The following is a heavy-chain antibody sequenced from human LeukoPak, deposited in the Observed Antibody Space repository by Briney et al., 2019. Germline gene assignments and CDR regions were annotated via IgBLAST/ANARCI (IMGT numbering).Heavy chain of an antibody. Sequence: KPSETLSLTCTVSGGSISSYYWSWIRQPPGKGLEWIGEINHSGSTNYNPSLKSRVTISVDTSKNQFSLKLSSVTAADTAVYYCARDDYYYYYYMDVWGKGTTVTLSS. V-gene: IGHV4-34*01. CDR2: INHSGST. CDR1: GGSISSYY. CDR3: ARDDYYYYYYMDV. J-gene: IGHJ6*03.